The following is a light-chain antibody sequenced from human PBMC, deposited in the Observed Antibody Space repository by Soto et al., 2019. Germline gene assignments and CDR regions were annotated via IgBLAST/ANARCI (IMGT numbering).Light chain of an antibody. CDR2: SAS. CDR3: QQFYIFPLT. CDR1: QSFRRW. Sequence: DIPTTQSLCTVSASLGDRVTXTCRASQSFRRWLAWCQQKPGIAPNLLIFSASTLQNGVPARFSGRRFGTEFTLTITSLQPEDFATYYSQQFYIFPLTFSQGIKLDI. J-gene: IGKJ1*01. V-gene: IGKV1-12*01.